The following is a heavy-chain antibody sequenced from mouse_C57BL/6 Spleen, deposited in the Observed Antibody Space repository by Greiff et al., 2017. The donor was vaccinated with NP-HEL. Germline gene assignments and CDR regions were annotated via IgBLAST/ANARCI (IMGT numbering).Heavy chain of an antibody. V-gene: IGHV14-4*01. D-gene: IGHD2-4*01. CDR3: TLYYDYDRGLAY. CDR2: IDPENGDT. Sequence: EVQLQQSGAELVRPGASVKLSCTASGFNITDDYMHWVKQRPEQGLEWIGWIDPENGDTEYASKFQGKATITADTSSNTAYLQLSSLTSEDTAVYYCTLYYDYDRGLAYWGQGTLVTVSA. J-gene: IGHJ3*01. CDR1: GFNITDDY.